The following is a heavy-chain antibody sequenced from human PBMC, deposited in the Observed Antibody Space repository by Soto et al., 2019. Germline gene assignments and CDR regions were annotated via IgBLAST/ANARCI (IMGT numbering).Heavy chain of an antibody. CDR1: GYTFTSYD. CDR2: MNPNSGNT. J-gene: IGHJ6*02. V-gene: IGHV1-8*01. CDR3: AARYCISTSCYAYSDYYYGMDV. D-gene: IGHD2-2*01. Sequence: QVQLVQSGAEVKKPGASVKVSCKASGYTFTSYDINWVRQATGQGLEWMGWMNPNSGNTGYVQKFQGRVTMTRNTSISTAYRELSSRRSEDTAVYYCAARYCISTSCYAYSDYYYGMDVCGQGTTVTVSS.